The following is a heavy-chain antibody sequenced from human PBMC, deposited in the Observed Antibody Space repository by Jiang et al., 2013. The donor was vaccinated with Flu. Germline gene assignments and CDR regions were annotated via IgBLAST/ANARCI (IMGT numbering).Heavy chain of an antibody. J-gene: IGHJ4*02. CDR1: GGSISSGTSY. CDR3: ARKGGGSSWSLFDY. Sequence: GPGLVKPSETLSLTCTVSGGSISSGTSYWGWIRQPPGKGLEWIGTIYYSGSTYYYNASLKSRVTISVDTSKNQLSLKLSSVTAADMAVYYCARKGGGSSWSLFDYWGQGTLVTVSS. V-gene: IGHV4-39*07. D-gene: IGHD6-19*01. CDR2: IYYSGSTY.